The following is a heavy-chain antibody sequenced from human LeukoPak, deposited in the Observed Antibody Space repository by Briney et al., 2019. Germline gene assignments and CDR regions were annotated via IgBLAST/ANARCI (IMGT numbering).Heavy chain of an antibody. D-gene: IGHD1-1*01. CDR3: ARYPVRTTDAFDI. CDR2: ISSSGSTI. J-gene: IGHJ3*02. CDR1: GFTFSDYY. Sequence: GGSLRLSCAASGFTFSDYYMSWIRQAPGKGLEWVSYISSSGSTIYYADSVKGRFTISRDNAKNSLYLQMNSLRAEDTAVYYCARYPVRTTDAFDIWGQGTMVTVSS. V-gene: IGHV3-11*01.